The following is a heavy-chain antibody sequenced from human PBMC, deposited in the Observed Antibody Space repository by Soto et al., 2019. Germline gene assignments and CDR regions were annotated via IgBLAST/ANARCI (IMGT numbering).Heavy chain of an antibody. V-gene: IGHV3-74*01. Sequence: GGSLRLSCAASGFTFSSYWMHWVRQAPGKGLVWVSRINSDGSSTNYADSVVEGRFTISRDNAKNTLYLQVISLRAEDTAMYYCARSAYDKGALNSWGQGTLVTVSS. CDR3: ARSAYDKGALNS. D-gene: IGHD5-12*01. CDR2: INSDGSST. CDR1: GFTFSSYW. J-gene: IGHJ4*02.